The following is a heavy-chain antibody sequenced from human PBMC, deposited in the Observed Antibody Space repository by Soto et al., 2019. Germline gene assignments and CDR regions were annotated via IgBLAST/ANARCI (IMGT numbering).Heavy chain of an antibody. J-gene: IGHJ4*02. Sequence: HPGGSLRLSCAASGFTFSSYGMHWVRQAPGKGLQWVAVIWYDGSNKYYADSVKGRFTISRDNSKNTLYLQMNGLRAEDTAVYYCATDTGSYAFDYCGQRTLVAVSS. CDR1: GFTFSSYG. D-gene: IGHD3-10*01. CDR2: IWYDGSNK. CDR3: ATDTGSYAFDY. V-gene: IGHV3-33*01.